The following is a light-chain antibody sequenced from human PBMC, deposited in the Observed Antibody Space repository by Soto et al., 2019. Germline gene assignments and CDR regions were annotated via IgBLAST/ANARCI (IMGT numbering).Light chain of an antibody. CDR2: DAS. J-gene: IGKJ1*01. CDR1: QSISSW. Sequence: DIQMTQSPSTLSASVGDRVTITCRASQSISSWLAWYQQKPGKAPKLLIYDASSLESGVPSRFSGSGSGTEFTLNISSLRPDDFATYYCQQYNSYSPRTFGQGTKVEIK. V-gene: IGKV1-5*01. CDR3: QQYNSYSPRT.